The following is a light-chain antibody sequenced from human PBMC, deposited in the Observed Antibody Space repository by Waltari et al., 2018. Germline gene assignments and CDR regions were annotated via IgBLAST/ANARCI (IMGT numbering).Light chain of an antibody. CDR2: GAS. CDR3: QQYSNWPPWT. CDR1: QSVSSN. J-gene: IGKJ1*01. Sequence: EIVMTQSPATLSVSPGERATLPCRASQSVSSNLAWYQQKPGQTPRLLIYGASTRATGIPARFSGGGSGTEFTLTISSLQSEDFAVYYCQQYSNWPPWTFGQGTKVEIK. V-gene: IGKV3-15*01.